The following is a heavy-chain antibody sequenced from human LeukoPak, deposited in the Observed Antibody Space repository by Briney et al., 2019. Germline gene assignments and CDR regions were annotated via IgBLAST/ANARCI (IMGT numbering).Heavy chain of an antibody. D-gene: IGHD2-15*01. CDR2: INPNSGGT. Sequence: ASVKVSCKASGYTFTSYEINWVRQAPGQGLEWMGWINPNSGGTNYAQKFQGRVTMTRDTSISTAYMELSRLRSDDTAVYYCARGYCSGGSCYKYGMDVWGQGTTVTVSS. V-gene: IGHV1-2*02. CDR1: GYTFTSYE. J-gene: IGHJ6*02. CDR3: ARGYCSGGSCYKYGMDV.